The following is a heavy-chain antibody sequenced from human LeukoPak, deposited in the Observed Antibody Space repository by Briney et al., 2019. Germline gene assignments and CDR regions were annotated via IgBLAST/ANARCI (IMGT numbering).Heavy chain of an antibody. V-gene: IGHV3-23*01. CDR2: ISGSGGST. Sequence: GGSLRLSCAASGCTFSSYAMSWVRQAPGKGLEWVSAISGSGGSTYYADSVKGRFTISRDNSKNTLYLQMNSLRAEDTAVYYCAKGTLLYGSGSYFLDYWGQGTLVTVSS. D-gene: IGHD3-10*01. J-gene: IGHJ4*02. CDR3: AKGTLLYGSGSYFLDY. CDR1: GCTFSSYA.